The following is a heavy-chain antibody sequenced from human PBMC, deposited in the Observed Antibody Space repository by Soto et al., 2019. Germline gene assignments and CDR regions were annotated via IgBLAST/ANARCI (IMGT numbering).Heavy chain of an antibody. D-gene: IGHD3-22*01. V-gene: IGHV3-15*07. CDR1: GFTFTNAW. CDR3: TTDSYSTIIIVRFDY. CDR2: IKSKTDGGTT. Sequence: GGSLRLSCAASGFTFTNAWINWVRQAPGKGMEWVGRIKSKTDGGTTDYAEPVKGRFAISRDDSNNMVYLQMNSLKIEDTAVYYCTTDSYSTIIIVRFDYWGHGTLVTVSS. J-gene: IGHJ4*01.